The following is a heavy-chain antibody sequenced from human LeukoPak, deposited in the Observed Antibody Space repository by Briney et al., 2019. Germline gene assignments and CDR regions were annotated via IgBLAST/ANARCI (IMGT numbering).Heavy chain of an antibody. CDR3: ARVPTITMVRGEWGCAFDI. CDR1: GYSISSGYY. J-gene: IGHJ3*02. V-gene: IGHV4-38-2*02. D-gene: IGHD3-10*01. Sequence: TSETLSLTCTVSGYSISSGYYWGWIRQPPGKGLEWIGSIYHSGSTYYNPSLKSRVTISVDTSKNQFSLKLSSVTAADTAVYYCARVPTITMVRGEWGCAFDIWGQGTMVTVSS. CDR2: IYHSGST.